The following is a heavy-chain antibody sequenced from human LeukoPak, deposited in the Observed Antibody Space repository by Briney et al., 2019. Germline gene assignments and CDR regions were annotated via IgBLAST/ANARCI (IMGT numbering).Heavy chain of an antibody. CDR3: ARELWINMDYGDYAALDY. D-gene: IGHD4-17*01. J-gene: IGHJ4*02. Sequence: GASVKVSCKASGYTFTSYYMHWVRQAPGQGLEWMGIINPSGGSTSYAQKFQGRVTMTRDTSTSTVYMELSSLRSEDTAVYYCARELWINMDYGDYAALDYWGQGTLVTVSS. V-gene: IGHV1-46*01. CDR2: INPSGGST. CDR1: GYTFTSYY.